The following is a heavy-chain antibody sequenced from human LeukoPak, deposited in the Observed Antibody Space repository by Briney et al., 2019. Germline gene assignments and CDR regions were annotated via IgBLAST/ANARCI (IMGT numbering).Heavy chain of an antibody. CDR3: AREGPRQPFDY. CDR1: GGSISSYY. J-gene: IGHJ4*02. Sequence: SETLSLTCPVSGGSISSYYWSWIRQPAGKGLEWIGRIYTSGSTNYTPSLKSRVTMSVDTSKNQFSLKLSSVTASDTAVYYCAREGPRQPFDYWGQGTLVTVSS. V-gene: IGHV4-4*07. CDR2: IYTSGST.